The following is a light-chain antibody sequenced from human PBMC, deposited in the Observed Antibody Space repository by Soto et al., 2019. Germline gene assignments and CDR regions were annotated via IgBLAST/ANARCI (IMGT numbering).Light chain of an antibody. V-gene: IGKV1-39*01. J-gene: IGKJ4*01. Sequence: DIQMTQSPSSLSASVGDGVTITCRASQSISSYLNWYQQKPGKAPKFLIYAASSLQSGVPSRFSGSGSGTDFTLTISSLQPEDFATYYCQQSYSTPPLTFGGGTKVEIK. CDR1: QSISSY. CDR3: QQSYSTPPLT. CDR2: AAS.